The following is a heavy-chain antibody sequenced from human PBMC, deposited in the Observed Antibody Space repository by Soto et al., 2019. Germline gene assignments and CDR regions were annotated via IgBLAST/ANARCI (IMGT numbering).Heavy chain of an antibody. D-gene: IGHD3-9*01. CDR2: IYYSGST. CDR3: ARHPYDILTVGYYMDV. CDR1: GGSISSYY. V-gene: IGHV4-59*08. J-gene: IGHJ6*03. Sequence: SEILPLTCTVSGGSISSYYWSCIRQPPGKGLEWIGYIYYSGSTNYNPSLKSRVTISVDTSKNQFSLKLSSVTAADTAVYYCARHPYDILTVGYYMDVWGKGTTVTVSS.